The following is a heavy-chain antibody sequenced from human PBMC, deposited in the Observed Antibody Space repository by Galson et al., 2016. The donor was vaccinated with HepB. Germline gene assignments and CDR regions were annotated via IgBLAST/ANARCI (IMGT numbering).Heavy chain of an antibody. Sequence: SLRLSCAAYGLPVSNDYMSWVRQAPGKGLEWVGRIRRITDDGTTDYPAPVKGRFTISRDDSENRLYLQTNSLKPEDTAVYYCTIARYSSGDYYTYWGRGTPVTISA. CDR1: GLPVSNDY. D-gene: IGHD3-10*01. CDR3: TIARYSSGDYYTY. CDR2: IRRITDDGTT. J-gene: IGHJ4*02. V-gene: IGHV3-15*01.